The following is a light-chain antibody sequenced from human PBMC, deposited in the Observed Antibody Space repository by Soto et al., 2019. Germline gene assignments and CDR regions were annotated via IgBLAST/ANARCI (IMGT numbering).Light chain of an antibody. CDR1: QSISSY. Sequence: EIQRTQSPSSMSASVGYRVTITCRASQSISSYLNWYQQKPGKAPKILIYKASTLKSGVPSRFSGIGSGTEFTLTISSMKPDDFATYYCQQYNSYGTFGQGTKVDIK. CDR3: QQYNSYGT. J-gene: IGKJ1*01. V-gene: IGKV1-5*03. CDR2: KAS.